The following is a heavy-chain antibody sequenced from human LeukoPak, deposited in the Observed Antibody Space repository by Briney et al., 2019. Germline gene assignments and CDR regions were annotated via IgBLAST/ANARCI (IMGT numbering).Heavy chain of an antibody. J-gene: IGHJ4*02. CDR3: ARSHGYSWDFDY. CDR1: GFTFDDYA. D-gene: IGHD5-18*01. Sequence: GRSLRLSCAASGFTFDDYAIHWVRQAPGKGLEWVSGISWNSGSIGYADSVKGRFSISRDNAKNSLYLQMNRLRSDDTAVYYCARSHGYSWDFDYWGQGTLVTVSS. V-gene: IGHV3-9*01. CDR2: ISWNSGSI.